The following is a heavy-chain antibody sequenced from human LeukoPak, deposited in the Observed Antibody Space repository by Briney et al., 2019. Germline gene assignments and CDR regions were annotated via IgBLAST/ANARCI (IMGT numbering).Heavy chain of an antibody. CDR1: GGSINRYY. V-gene: IGHV4-4*07. Sequence: KPSETLSLTCTVSGGSINRYYWSWIRQPAGKELGWIGRIYISGSTNYNPSLNSRVTMSVDTSKNQFSLKLSSVTVADTAVYYCARSLEPRVGVYYFDYWGQGTLVTVSS. CDR3: ARSLEPRVGVYYFDY. CDR2: IYISGST. D-gene: IGHD1-14*01. J-gene: IGHJ4*02.